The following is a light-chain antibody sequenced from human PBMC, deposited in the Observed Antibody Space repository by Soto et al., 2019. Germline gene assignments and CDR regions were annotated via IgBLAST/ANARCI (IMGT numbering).Light chain of an antibody. CDR1: QSVFSS. V-gene: IGKV3-15*01. CDR2: GAA. Sequence: EIVMTQSPATLSVSPGERVTLSCRASQSVFSSLAWYQQKPGQAPRLLIYGAATRATGIPARFSGSGSGTEFTLTISSLQSEDFAVYYCHQYNSWPRGTFGPGTKVEIK. CDR3: HQYNSWPRGT. J-gene: IGKJ3*01.